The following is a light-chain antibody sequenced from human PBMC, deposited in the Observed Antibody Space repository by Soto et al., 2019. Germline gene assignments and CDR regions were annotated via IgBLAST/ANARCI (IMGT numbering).Light chain of an antibody. J-gene: IGKJ2*01. CDR1: QNIHIN. CDR2: GVT. CDR3: QQYEDWPRT. V-gene: IGKV3-15*01. Sequence: EIVMTQSPDTLSVSPGDTATLSCRSSQNIHINLAWYQQKPGQAPTLLIYGVTARAPGVPARFSGSGSGTDFTLTIRSVQSGDFGGFYCQQYEDWPRTFGLGTKVEIQ.